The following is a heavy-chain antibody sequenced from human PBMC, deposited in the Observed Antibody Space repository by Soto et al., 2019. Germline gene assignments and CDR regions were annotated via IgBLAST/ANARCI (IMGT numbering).Heavy chain of an antibody. V-gene: IGHV4-34*01. CDR2: INHSGST. Sequence: QVQLQQWGAGLLKPSETLSLTCAVYVGSFSGYYWSWIRQPPGKGLEWIGEINHSGSTNYNPSLKSRVTISVDTSKNQFSLKLSSVTAADTAVYYCARRGRSTRPFDYWGQGTLVTVSS. CDR3: ARRGRSTRPFDY. D-gene: IGHD2-2*01. J-gene: IGHJ4*02. CDR1: VGSFSGYY.